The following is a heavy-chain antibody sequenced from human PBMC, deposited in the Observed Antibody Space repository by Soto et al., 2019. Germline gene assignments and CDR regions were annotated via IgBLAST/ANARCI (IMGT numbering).Heavy chain of an antibody. D-gene: IGHD2-21*01. CDR2: VYDSGTS. CDR1: GGSISSGY. Sequence: PSETLSLTCTVSGGSISSGYWTWVRQPPGKGLEWIGYVYDSGTSKYNASLESRITMSLDKSRNQFSLSLSYVTAADTAVYFCARYSPPKKSFDSNPGWLDPWGQGTLVTVSS. J-gene: IGHJ5*02. V-gene: IGHV4-59*01. CDR3: ARYSPPKKSFDSNPGWLDP.